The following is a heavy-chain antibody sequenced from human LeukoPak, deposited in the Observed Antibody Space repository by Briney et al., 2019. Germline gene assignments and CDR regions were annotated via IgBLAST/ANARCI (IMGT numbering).Heavy chain of an antibody. CDR1: GYSFSNNW. J-gene: IGHJ6*02. D-gene: IGHD3-10*01. CDR3: ARRNRFGELTGGMDV. CDR2: IYPGDSQT. V-gene: IGHV5-51*01. Sequence: GESLKISCKGSGYSFSNNWIGWVRQMPGKGLEWMGIIYPGDSQTRYSPSFQGQVTISADKSISTAYLQWSSLKASDTAMYYCARRNRFGELTGGMDVWGQGTTVTVSS.